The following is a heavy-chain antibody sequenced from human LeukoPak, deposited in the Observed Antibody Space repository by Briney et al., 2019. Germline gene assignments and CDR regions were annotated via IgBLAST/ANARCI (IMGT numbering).Heavy chain of an antibody. V-gene: IGHV3-7*01. CDR3: ARRFVAGTCFDY. CDR1: GFTFSSYW. D-gene: IGHD6-19*01. J-gene: IGHJ4*02. CDR2: IKQDGSEK. Sequence: PGGSLRLSCVASGFTFSSYWMSWVRQAPGKGLEWVANIKQDGSEKYYVDSVKGRFTISRDNAKNSLYLQMNSLRAEDTAVYYCARRFVAGTCFDYWGQGTLVTVSS.